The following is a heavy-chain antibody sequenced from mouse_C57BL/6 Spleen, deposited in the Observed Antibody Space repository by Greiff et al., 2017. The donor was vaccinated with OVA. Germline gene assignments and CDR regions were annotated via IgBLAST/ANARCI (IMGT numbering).Heavy chain of an antibody. J-gene: IGHJ4*01. CDR3: ARHDRPAMDY. CDR1: GYTFTSYG. V-gene: IGHV1-81*01. Sequence: VQVVESGAELARPGASVKLSCKASGYTFTSYGISWVKQRTGQGLEWIGEIYPRSGNTYYNEKFKGKATLTADKSSSTAYMELRSLTSEDSAVYFCARHDRPAMDYWGQGTSVTVSS. CDR2: IYPRSGNT.